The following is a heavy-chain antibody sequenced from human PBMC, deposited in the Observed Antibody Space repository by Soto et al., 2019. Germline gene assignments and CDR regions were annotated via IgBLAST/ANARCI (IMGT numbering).Heavy chain of an antibody. J-gene: IGHJ4*02. CDR1: GFTFSSYA. CDR3: TKDREFTYYDLWSGYYAFDS. Sequence: EVHLLESGGGLVLPGVSLSLSCAGSGFTFSSYAMSWVRQAPGKGLEWVSAISSVGGSTYYADSVKGRIIISRDNSENTLYLQVNSLRAEDTAIYYCTKDREFTYYDLWSGYYAFDSWGQGTLVTVSS. V-gene: IGHV3-23*01. D-gene: IGHD3-3*01. CDR2: ISSVGGST.